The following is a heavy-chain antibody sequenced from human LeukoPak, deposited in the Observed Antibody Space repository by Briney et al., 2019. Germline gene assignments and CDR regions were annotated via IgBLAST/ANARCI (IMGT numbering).Heavy chain of an antibody. CDR2: IYYSGST. D-gene: IGHD3-9*01. CDR1: GGSISGYY. J-gene: IGHJ5*02. Sequence: SETLSLTCTVSGGSISGYYWSWIRQPPGKGLEWIGYIYYSGSTNYNPSLKSRVTISVDTSKNQFSLKLSSVTAADTAVYYCARHYYDILTGYLEWFDPCGQGRLVTVSS. CDR3: ARHYYDILTGYLEWFDP. V-gene: IGHV4-59*08.